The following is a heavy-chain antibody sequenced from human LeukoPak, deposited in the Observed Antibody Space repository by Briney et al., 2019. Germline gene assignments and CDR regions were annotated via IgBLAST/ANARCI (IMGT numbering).Heavy chain of an antibody. V-gene: IGHV3-21*01. CDR2: INSSGDYT. D-gene: IGHD3-16*01. CDR3: ARGLGTSLGGSFDY. CDR1: EFSFSSHS. Sequence: RTGGSLRLSCAASEFSFSSHSMNWVRQAPGKGLEWVSTINSSGDYTCYADSVKGRFTISRDNSKNTLYLQLNSLRVEDTAVYYCARGLGTSLGGSFDYWGQGTLVTVSS. J-gene: IGHJ4*02.